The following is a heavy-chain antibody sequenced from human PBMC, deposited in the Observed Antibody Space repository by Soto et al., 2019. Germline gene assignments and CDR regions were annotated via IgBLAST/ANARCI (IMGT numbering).Heavy chain of an antibody. CDR2: INHSGST. Sequence: QVQLQQWGAGLLKPSETLSLTCAVYGGSFSPYFWSWIRQPPGQGLEWIGEINHSGSTNYNPTLTRRATLSVDTSKNQVPLKPTSVTAADTAVYYCARLASGWQYYYFDFWGRGTPVTVSS. CDR3: ARLASGWQYYYFDF. CDR1: GGSFSPYF. J-gene: IGHJ2*01. V-gene: IGHV4-34*01. D-gene: IGHD6-19*01.